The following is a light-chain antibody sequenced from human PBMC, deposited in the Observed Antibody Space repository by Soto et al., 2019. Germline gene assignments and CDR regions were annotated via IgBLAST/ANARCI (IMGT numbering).Light chain of an antibody. Sequence: QSALTQPRSVSGSPGHSVTIYCTGPSSDVGGYSYVSWYQQHPGKAPKLMISDVSKRPSGVPDRFSGSKFGNTASLTISGLQAEDEADYYCCSYAGAFTYVFGSGTKV. V-gene: IGLV2-11*01. CDR3: CSYAGAFTYV. CDR2: DVS. CDR1: SSDVGGYSY. J-gene: IGLJ1*01.